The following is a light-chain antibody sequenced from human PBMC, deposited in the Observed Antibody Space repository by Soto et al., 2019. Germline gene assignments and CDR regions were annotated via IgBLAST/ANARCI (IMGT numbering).Light chain of an antibody. Sequence: QSVLTQPPSVSEAPRQRVTISCSGSRSNIGNNAVNWYQQLPGNAPNILIYYDDLRPSGVSDRFSGSKSGTSASLAISGLQAEDEADYYCAVWDDNLNGVVFGGGTKLTVL. CDR3: AVWDDNLNGVV. J-gene: IGLJ2*01. V-gene: IGLV1-36*01. CDR2: YDD. CDR1: RSNIGNNA.